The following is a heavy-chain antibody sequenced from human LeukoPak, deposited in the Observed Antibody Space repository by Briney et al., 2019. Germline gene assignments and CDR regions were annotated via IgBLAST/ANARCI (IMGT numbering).Heavy chain of an antibody. D-gene: IGHD3-9*01. J-gene: IGHJ5*02. CDR2: IWYDGSNK. CDR3: ARDRRYYDILTALAET. CDR1: GFTFSSYG. V-gene: IGHV3-33*01. Sequence: GRSLRLSCAASGFTFSSYGMHWVRQAPGKGLEWVAVIWYDGSNKYYADSVKGRFTISRDNSKNTLYLQMNSLRAEDTAVYYCARDRRYYDILTALAETWGQGTLVTVSS.